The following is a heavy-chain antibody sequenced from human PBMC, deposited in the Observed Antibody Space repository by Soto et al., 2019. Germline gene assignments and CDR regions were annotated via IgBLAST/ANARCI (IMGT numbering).Heavy chain of an antibody. CDR3: AVTARDYGDYVFDY. CDR2: IYYSGST. CDR1: GGSISSSSYY. J-gene: IGHJ4*02. D-gene: IGHD4-17*01. Sequence: SETLSLTCTVSGGSISSSSYYWGWIRQPPGKGLEWIGSIYYSGSTYYNPSLKSRVTISVDTSKNQFSLKLSSVTAADTAVYYCAVTARDYGDYVFDYWGQGTLVTVSS. V-gene: IGHV4-39*01.